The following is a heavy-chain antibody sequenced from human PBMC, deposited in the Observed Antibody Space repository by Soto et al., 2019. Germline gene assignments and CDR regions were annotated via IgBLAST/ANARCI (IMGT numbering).Heavy chain of an antibody. J-gene: IGHJ4*02. V-gene: IGHV2-5*02. CDR1: GFSLTTSGVG. CDR3: AHRVLRAVFGLVTTTAIYFDF. CDR2: IYWDDDK. Sequence: QITLNESGPTVVKPTETLTRTCTFSGFSLTTSGVGVGWVRQSPGKAPEWLAFIYWDDDKRYSTSLKSRLTITKDTSTNQVVLTMANVDPADTATYYCAHRVLRAVFGLVTTTAIYFDFWGQGTPVVVSS. D-gene: IGHD3-3*01.